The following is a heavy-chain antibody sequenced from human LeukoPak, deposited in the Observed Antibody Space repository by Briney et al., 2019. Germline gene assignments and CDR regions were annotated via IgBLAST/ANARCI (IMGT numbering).Heavy chain of an antibody. D-gene: IGHD3-10*01. CDR3: VREIPHYGIDY. CDR2: TFDSGST. CDR1: GGSISGYL. Sequence: PSETLFLTCTVSGGSISGYLWSWIRQPAGKGLEWVGRTFDSGSTSYNPSLESRVTMSVDTPKNQFSLRLSSVTAADTAVYFCVREIPHYGIDYWGQGTLVTVSS. V-gene: IGHV4-4*07. J-gene: IGHJ4*02.